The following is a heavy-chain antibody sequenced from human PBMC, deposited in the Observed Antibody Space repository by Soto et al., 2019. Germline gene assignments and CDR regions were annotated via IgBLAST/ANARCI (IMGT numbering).Heavy chain of an antibody. J-gene: IGHJ4*02. CDR3: ARGITSGSFPPFDL. Sequence: ASVKVSCKTSGYTFTNYYMHWVRQAPGQGLEWMGIIKCNGGETTYAQKFLDRVTITADQITSTVYLQLSSLRSDDTAVYYCARGITSGSFPPFDLWSQGTLVTVSS. CDR1: GYTFTNYY. CDR2: IKCNGGET. V-gene: IGHV1-46*01. D-gene: IGHD1-26*01.